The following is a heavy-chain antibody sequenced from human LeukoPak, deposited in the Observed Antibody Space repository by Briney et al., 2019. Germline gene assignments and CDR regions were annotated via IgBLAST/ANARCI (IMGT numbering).Heavy chain of an antibody. CDR1: GFTFSSDA. J-gene: IGHJ4*02. D-gene: IGHD5-12*01. V-gene: IGHV3-23*01. Sequence: PGGSLRLSCAASGFTFSSDAMTWVRQAPGEGLEWVSTITGSDDTTYYADSVKGRFTISRDYSKNTVHLQLNNLRAEDTAMYYCAKGPQLYSGYHPEYWGQGTLVTVSS. CDR3: AKGPQLYSGYHPEY. CDR2: ITGSDDTT.